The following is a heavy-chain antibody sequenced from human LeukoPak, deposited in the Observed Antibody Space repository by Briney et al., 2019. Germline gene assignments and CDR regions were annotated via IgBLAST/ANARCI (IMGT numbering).Heavy chain of an antibody. J-gene: IGHJ5*02. D-gene: IGHD2-2*02. Sequence: SVKVSCKASGGTFSSYAISWVRQAPGQGLEWMGGIIPIFGTANYAQKFQGRVTITADESTSTAYMELSSLRSEDTAVYYCARDLVPAAIGWFDPWGQGTLVTVFS. CDR1: GGTFSSYA. CDR2: IIPIFGTA. CDR3: ARDLVPAAIGWFDP. V-gene: IGHV1-69*13.